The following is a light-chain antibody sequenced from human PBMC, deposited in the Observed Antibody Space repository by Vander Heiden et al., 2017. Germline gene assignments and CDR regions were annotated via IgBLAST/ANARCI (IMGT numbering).Light chain of an antibody. CDR3: RQQNSWPPRT. Sequence: IVMTQSPATLSVSPGERATLSCRASQSVSSSFAWYQQKPRQEPRLLIFYAATSSTGSPASCSGSGAGTEVTITTSSRQEDDDAAVYCRQQNSWPPRTFGRGTKVEIK. V-gene: IGKV3-15*01. CDR1: QSVSSS. CDR2: YAA. J-gene: IGKJ4*02.